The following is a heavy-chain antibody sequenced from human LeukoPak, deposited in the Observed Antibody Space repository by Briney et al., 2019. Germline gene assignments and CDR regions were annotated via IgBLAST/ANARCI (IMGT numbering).Heavy chain of an antibody. Sequence: PSETLSLTCTVSGGSISSYYWSWIRQPPGKGLEWIGYIYYSGSTNYNPSLKSRVTISVDTSKNQFSLKLSSVTAADTAVYYCVRAHDKDMVRGVIVPPDYWGQGTLVTVSS. CDR2: IYYSGST. CDR1: GGSISSYY. V-gene: IGHV4-59*01. D-gene: IGHD3-10*01. CDR3: VRAHDKDMVRGVIVPPDY. J-gene: IGHJ4*02.